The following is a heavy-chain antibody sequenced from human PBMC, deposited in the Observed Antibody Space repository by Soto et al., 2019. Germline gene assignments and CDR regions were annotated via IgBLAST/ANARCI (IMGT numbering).Heavy chain of an antibody. CDR2: INHSGST. V-gene: IGHV4-59*12. CDR3: ARGGSPRYSSSSRFRLYQYDY. J-gene: IGHJ4*02. D-gene: IGHD6-6*01. Sequence: PSETLSLTCSVSGGSISSYYWSWIRQPPGKGLEWIGEINHSGSTNYNPSLKSRVTISVDTSKNQFSLKLSSVTAADTAVYYCARGGSPRYSSSSRFRLYQYDYWGQGTLVTVSS. CDR1: GGSISSYY.